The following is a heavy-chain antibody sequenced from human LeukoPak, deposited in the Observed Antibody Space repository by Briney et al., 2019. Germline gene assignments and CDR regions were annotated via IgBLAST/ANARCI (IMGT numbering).Heavy chain of an antibody. D-gene: IGHD6-13*01. V-gene: IGHV3-7*01. CDR1: GFTFSSYW. CDR3: ARDSSSWIYYYYYYMDV. Sequence: GGSLRLSCAASGFTFSSYWMSWVRQAPGKGLEWVANIKQDGSEKYYVDPVKGRFTISRDNAKNSLYLQMNSLRAEDTAVYYCARDSSSWIYYYYYYMDVWGKGTTVTVSS. CDR2: IKQDGSEK. J-gene: IGHJ6*03.